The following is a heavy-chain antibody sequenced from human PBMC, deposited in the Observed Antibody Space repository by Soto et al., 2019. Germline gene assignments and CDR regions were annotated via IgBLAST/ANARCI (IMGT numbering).Heavy chain of an antibody. J-gene: IGHJ6*02. D-gene: IGHD6-13*01. CDR2: INHSGST. V-gene: IGHV4-34*01. Sequence: QVQLQQWGAGLLKPSETLSLTCAVYGGSFSGYYWSWIRQPPGKGLEWIGEINHSGSTNYNPSLKSRVTISVDTSKNQFSLKLSSVTAADTAVYYCARICYSSSSHVIYYYYGMDVWGQGTTVTVSS. CDR3: ARICYSSSSHVIYYYYGMDV. CDR1: GGSFSGYY.